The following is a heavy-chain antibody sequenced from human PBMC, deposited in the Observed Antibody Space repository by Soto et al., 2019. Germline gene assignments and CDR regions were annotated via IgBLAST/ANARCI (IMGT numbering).Heavy chain of an antibody. D-gene: IGHD3-22*01. CDR3: TTDPVTMIVVVPSSG. V-gene: IGHV3-15*07. Sequence: GGSLRLSCAASGFTFSNAWMNWVRQAPGKGLEWVGRIKSKNDGGTTDYAAPVKGRFTISRDDSKNTLYLQMNSLKTEDKAVYYCTTDPVTMIVVVPSSGWGQGT. CDR1: GFTFSNAW. J-gene: IGHJ4*02. CDR2: IKSKNDGGTT.